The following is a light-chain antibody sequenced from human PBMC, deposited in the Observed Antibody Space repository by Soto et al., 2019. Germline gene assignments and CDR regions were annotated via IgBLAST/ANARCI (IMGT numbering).Light chain of an antibody. CDR1: QDVRAG. V-gene: IGKV3-15*01. J-gene: IGKJ1*01. CDR3: QQYDVWPLT. CDR2: GAS. Sequence: EIVLTQSPATPSVSPGGRATLSCRASQDVRAGLAWYQQKPGQPPRLLIHGASTRATGIPARFSGSGSGTEFTLTISSLLSEDIGAYFCQQYDVWPLTFGQGT.